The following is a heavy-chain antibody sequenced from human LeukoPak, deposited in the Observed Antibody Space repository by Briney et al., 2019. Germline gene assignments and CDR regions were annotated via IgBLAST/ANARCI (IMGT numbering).Heavy chain of an antibody. CDR3: ARIAAAGGFDC. CDR2: IYYSGST. Sequence: SATLSPTCTVSAGSITSYYSSWIRQPPGKGLEWIGYIYYSGSTNYNPSLKSRVTISVDTSKNQFSLKLSSVTAADTAVYYCARIAAAGGFDCWGQGTLVTVSS. V-gene: IGHV4-59*13. J-gene: IGHJ4*02. CDR1: AGSITSYY. D-gene: IGHD6-13*01.